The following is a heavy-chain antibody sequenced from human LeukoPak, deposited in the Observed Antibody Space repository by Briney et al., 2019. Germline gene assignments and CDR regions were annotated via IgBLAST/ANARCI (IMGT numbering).Heavy chain of an antibody. D-gene: IGHD3-22*01. CDR3: ARDERYDSSGYPFDY. V-gene: IGHV1-2*02. CDR2: INPNSGGT. CDR1: GYTFTGYF. Sequence: ASVKVSCKASGYTFTGYFIHWVRQAPGQGLEWMGWINPNSGGTSYAQKFQGRVTMTRDTSISTAYMELSRLRSDDTAVYYCARDERYDSSGYPFDYWGQGTLVTVSS. J-gene: IGHJ4*02.